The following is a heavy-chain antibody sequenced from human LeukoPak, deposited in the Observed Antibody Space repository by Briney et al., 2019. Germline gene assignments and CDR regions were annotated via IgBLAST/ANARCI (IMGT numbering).Heavy chain of an antibody. CDR1: RYTFSGYY. J-gene: IGHJ4*02. CDR2: INHNSGDT. CDR3: ARVFLPPYYFDY. Sequence: ASVRDNGMASRYTFSGYYVHWERQAPGQGLEWMGWINHNSGDTNYAQKFQGRVTMTRDTSISTAYMELSRLRSDDTVVYYCARVFLPPYYFDYWAKGHVLPVSS. D-gene: IGHD3-3*01. V-gene: IGHV1-2*02.